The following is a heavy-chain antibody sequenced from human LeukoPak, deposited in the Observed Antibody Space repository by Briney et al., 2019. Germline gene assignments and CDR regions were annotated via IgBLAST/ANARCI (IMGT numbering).Heavy chain of an antibody. Sequence: GGSLRLSCAASGFTFSSYTMNWVRQAPGKGPEWVSSITSSSSYIYYADSVKGRFTFSRDNAKNSLSLQMNSLRAEDTAVYYCARDGEVGVGRWFDPWGQGTLVTVSS. CDR3: ARDGEVGVGRWFDP. V-gene: IGHV3-21*01. CDR1: GFTFSSYT. CDR2: ITSSSSYI. J-gene: IGHJ5*02. D-gene: IGHD1-26*01.